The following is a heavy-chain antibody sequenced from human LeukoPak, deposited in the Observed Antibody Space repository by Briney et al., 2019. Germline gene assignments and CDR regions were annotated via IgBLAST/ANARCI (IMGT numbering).Heavy chain of an antibody. D-gene: IGHD6-13*01. CDR1: GFTFSTYG. J-gene: IGHJ4*02. Sequence: PGGSLRLSCAASGFTFSTYGMHWVRQAPGKGLEWVAVISNDGTNKYHADFVRGRFTVSRDNSKNTLYLQMISLRAEDTAVYYCAKDWYLFDYWGQGTLVTVSS. V-gene: IGHV3-30*18. CDR2: ISNDGTNK. CDR3: AKDWYLFDY.